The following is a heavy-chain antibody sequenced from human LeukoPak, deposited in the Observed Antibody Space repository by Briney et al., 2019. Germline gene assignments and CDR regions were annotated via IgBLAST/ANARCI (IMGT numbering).Heavy chain of an antibody. CDR3: ARHDLYSGSDDF. D-gene: IGHD6-13*01. CDR2: IYHSGST. V-gene: IGHV4-39*01. J-gene: IGHJ4*02. CDR1: GVSISSTSYY. Sequence: SETLSLTCTVSGVSISSTSYYWGWIRQPPGKGLEWIGSIYHSGSTYYNPSLKSRVTISVDTSKNQFSLDLTSVTAADTAVYYCARHDLYSGSDDFWGQGTLVTVSS.